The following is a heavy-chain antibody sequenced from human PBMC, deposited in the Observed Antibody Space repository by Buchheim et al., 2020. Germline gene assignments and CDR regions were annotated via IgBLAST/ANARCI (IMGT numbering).Heavy chain of an antibody. J-gene: IGHJ4*02. Sequence: QVQLVQSGAEVRKPGASVKISCKASGYSFISFAIHWVRQAPGQGLEWMGWVNAGNGNTGYSQNFQGRVSITADKTASTAYMELKSLTSEDMAVYYCARTFPFDYWGQGTL. CDR2: VNAGNGNT. D-gene: IGHD3-3*02. CDR3: ARTFPFDY. CDR1: GYSFISFA. V-gene: IGHV1-3*01.